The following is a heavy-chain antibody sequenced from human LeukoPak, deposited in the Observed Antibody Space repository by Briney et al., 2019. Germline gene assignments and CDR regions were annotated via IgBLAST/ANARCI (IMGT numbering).Heavy chain of an antibody. D-gene: IGHD6-19*01. CDR3: AFIRLEYSSGWYVFDY. CDR1: GYTFTGYY. J-gene: IGHJ4*02. V-gene: IGHV1-2*02. Sequence: ASVKVSCKASGYTFTGYYMHWVRQAPGQGLEWMGWINPNSGGTNYAQKFQGRVTMTRDTSISTAYMELSRLRSDDTAVYYCAFIRLEYSSGWYVFDYWGQGTLVTVSS. CDR2: INPNSGGT.